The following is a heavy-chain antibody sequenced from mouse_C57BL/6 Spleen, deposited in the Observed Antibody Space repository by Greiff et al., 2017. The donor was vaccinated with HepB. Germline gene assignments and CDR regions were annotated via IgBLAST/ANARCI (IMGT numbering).Heavy chain of an antibody. Sequence: QVQLKESGAELARPGASVKLSCKASGYTFTSYGISWVKQRTGQGLEWIGEIYPRSGNTYYNEKFKGKATLTADKSSSTAYMELRSLTSEDSAVYFCARSRGYDYDAPSYAMDYWGQGTSVTVSS. CDR2: IYPRSGNT. J-gene: IGHJ4*01. CDR3: ARSRGYDYDAPSYAMDY. V-gene: IGHV1-81*01. CDR1: GYTFTSYG. D-gene: IGHD2-4*01.